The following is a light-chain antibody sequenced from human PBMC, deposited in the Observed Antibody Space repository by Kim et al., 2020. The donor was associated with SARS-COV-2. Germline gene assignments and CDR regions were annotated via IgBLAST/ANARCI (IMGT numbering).Light chain of an antibody. J-gene: IGKJ4*01. Sequence: SVGDRVTIPCRASQSIRNDLNWYQQKPGKAPKVLIYAAASLQSGVPSRFSGSGSGTDFTLTISSLQTEDFATYYCQQSYSTPRLTFGGGTKVDIK. V-gene: IGKV1-39*01. CDR1: QSIRND. CDR2: AAA. CDR3: QQSYSTPRLT.